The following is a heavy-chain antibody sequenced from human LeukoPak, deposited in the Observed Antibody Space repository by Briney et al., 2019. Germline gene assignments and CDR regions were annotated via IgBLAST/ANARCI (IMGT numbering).Heavy chain of an antibody. CDR2: INHSGST. CDR3: ARRIAAAGSAFDI. D-gene: IGHD6-13*01. CDR1: GGSFSGYY. J-gene: IGHJ3*02. V-gene: IGHV4-34*01. Sequence: SETLSLTCAVYGGSFSGYYWSWIRQPPGKGLEWIGEINHSGSTNYNPSLKSRVTISVDTSKNQFSLKLSSVTAADTAVYYCARRIAAAGSAFDIWGQGTKVTVSS.